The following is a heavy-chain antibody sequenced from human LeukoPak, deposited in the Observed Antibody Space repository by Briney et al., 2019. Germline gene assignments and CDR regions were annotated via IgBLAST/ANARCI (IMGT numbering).Heavy chain of an antibody. Sequence: SETLSLTCAVSGGSISSGGYSWSWIRQPPGKGLEWIGYIYHSGSTYYNPSLKSRVTISVDTSKNQFSLKLSSVTAADTAVYYCARDSSSGLDAFDIWGQGTMVTVSS. J-gene: IGHJ3*02. CDR3: ARDSSSGLDAFDI. V-gene: IGHV4-30-2*05. CDR2: IYHSGST. CDR1: GGSISSGGYS. D-gene: IGHD3-3*01.